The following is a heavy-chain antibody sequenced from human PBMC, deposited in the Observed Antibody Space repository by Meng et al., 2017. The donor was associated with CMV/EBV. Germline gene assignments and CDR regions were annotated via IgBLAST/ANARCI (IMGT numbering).Heavy chain of an antibody. D-gene: IGHD3-10*01. V-gene: IGHV3-23*01. CDR1: GFTFSNYA. CDR2: INFSGGST. Sequence: GESLKISCVASGFTFSNYAMSWVRQAPGKGLEWVSTINFSGGSTYSAYSLKGRFMTSRDNSKDTLYLQMDSLRAEVAAVYYCGKGSCSGSSCYTDYWGQGTLVTVSS. CDR3: GKGSCSGSSCYTDY. J-gene: IGHJ4*02.